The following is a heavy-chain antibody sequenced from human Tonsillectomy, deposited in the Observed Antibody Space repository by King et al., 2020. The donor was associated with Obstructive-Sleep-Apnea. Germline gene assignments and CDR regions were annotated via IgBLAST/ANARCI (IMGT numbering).Heavy chain of an antibody. D-gene: IGHD4-17*01. CDR3: ARIVSGDYGGYFDE. CDR1: GFSLSNARMG. J-gene: IGHJ4*02. CDR2: IFLTDQK. Sequence: TLKESGLVLVKPTETLTLTCTVSGFSLSNARMGVSWIRQPPGKALEWLAHIFLTDQKSYCTSLKSRLTISKDTSRSPVVLTMTNMDPVDTATYYCARIVSGDYGGYFDEWGQGTLVTVSS. V-gene: IGHV2-26*01.